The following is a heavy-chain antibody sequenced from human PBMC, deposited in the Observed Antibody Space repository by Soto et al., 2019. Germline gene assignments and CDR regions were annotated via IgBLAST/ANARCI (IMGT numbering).Heavy chain of an antibody. Sequence: ASVKVSCKASGFTFTSSAMQWVRQARGQRLEWIGWIVVGSGNTNYAQKFQERVTITRDMSTSTAYMELSSLRSEDTAVYYCASYGSGRPFDYWGQGTLVTVSS. J-gene: IGHJ4*02. D-gene: IGHD3-10*01. CDR1: GFTFTSSA. CDR2: IVVGSGNT. CDR3: ASYGSGRPFDY. V-gene: IGHV1-58*02.